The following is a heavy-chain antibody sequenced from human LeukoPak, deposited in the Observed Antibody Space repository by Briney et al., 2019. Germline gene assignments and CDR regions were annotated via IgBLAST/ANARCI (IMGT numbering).Heavy chain of an antibody. CDR3: ARVPLENNIATYIDY. CDR1: GGSINHYC. D-gene: IGHD2/OR15-2a*01. V-gene: IGHV4-59*01. Sequence: PSETLSLTCAVSGGSINHYCCSWLRQPPGKGLEWIGYNCNSGTTNYNASLKSRVTMSVDTSKIQFSLRLRSVTAADTAMYYCARVPLENNIATYIDYWGQGTLVTVSS. J-gene: IGHJ4*02. CDR2: NCNSGTT.